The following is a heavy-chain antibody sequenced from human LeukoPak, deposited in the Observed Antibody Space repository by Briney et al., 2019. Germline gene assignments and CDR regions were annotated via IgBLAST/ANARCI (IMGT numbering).Heavy chain of an antibody. D-gene: IGHD6-19*01. CDR1: GGSISSYY. CDR3: ASTYSSGWYFDY. V-gene: IGHV4-4*07. CDR2: IYTSGST. Sequence: PSETLSLTCTVSGGSISSYYWSWIRQPAGKGLEWIGRIYTSGSTNYNPSLKSRVTMSVVTSKNQFSLKLSSVTAADTAVYYCASTYSSGWYFDYWGQGTLVTVSS. J-gene: IGHJ4*02.